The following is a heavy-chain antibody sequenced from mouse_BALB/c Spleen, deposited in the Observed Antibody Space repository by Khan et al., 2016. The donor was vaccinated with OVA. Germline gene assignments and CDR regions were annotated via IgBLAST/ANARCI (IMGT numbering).Heavy chain of an antibody. D-gene: IGHD1-1*02. CDR3: ARDGARDNYAMDY. Sequence: EVKLLESGPGLVKPSQSLSLTCTVTGYSITSDYAWNWIRQFPGNKLEWMGYISYSGIPSYNPSLKSRISITRDTAKNQFFLQLNSVTTEDTATYYCARDGARDNYAMDYWGQGTAVTVSS. CDR2: ISYSGIP. J-gene: IGHJ4*01. V-gene: IGHV3-2*02. CDR1: GYSITSDYA.